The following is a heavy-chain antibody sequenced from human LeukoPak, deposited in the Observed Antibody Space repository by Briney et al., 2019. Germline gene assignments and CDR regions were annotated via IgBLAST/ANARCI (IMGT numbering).Heavy chain of an antibody. Sequence: GGSLRLSCAASGFTFNSYSMNWVRQAPGKGLEWVSSISGSNSYIYYADSMKGRFTISRDNAKHSLYLQMNSLRAEDTALYYCAREGYSYGYGYYYYYMDVWGKGTTVTVSS. J-gene: IGHJ6*03. D-gene: IGHD5-18*01. CDR3: AREGYSYGYGYYYYYMDV. V-gene: IGHV3-21*04. CDR1: GFTFNSYS. CDR2: ISGSNSYI.